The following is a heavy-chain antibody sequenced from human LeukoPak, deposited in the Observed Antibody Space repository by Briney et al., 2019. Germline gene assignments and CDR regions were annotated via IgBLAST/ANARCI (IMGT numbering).Heavy chain of an antibody. J-gene: IGHJ4*02. CDR2: IKQDGSEK. CDR1: GFTFRNYW. D-gene: IGHD1-26*01. Sequence: GGSLRLSCAASGFTFRNYWMSWVRQAPGKGLEWVANIKQDGSEKYYVDSVKGRFTISRDNAKNSLYLQMNSLRVEDTAVYYCARDDYYAEDYWGQGTLVTVSS. CDR3: ARDDYYAEDY. V-gene: IGHV3-7*01.